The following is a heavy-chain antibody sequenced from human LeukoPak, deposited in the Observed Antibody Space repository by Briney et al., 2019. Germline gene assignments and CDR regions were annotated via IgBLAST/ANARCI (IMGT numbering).Heavy chain of an antibody. CDR1: GFTFSIYA. CDR2: IIYDGTNK. D-gene: IGHD3-16*01. CDR3: LREGGGSPHFDY. J-gene: IGHJ4*02. Sequence: GGSLRLSCAASGFTFSIYAMHWVRQGPGKGPEGLAHIIYDGTNKYYADSVKGRFSISRDNSNNTLFLQMDSLRPEDTAVYYCLREGGGSPHFDYCGQGTLVTVSS. V-gene: IGHV3-30*14.